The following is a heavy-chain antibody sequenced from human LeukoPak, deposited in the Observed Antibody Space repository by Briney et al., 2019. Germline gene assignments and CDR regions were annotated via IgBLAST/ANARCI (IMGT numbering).Heavy chain of an antibody. Sequence: PSETLSLTCAVYGGSFSGYYWSWIRQPPGKGLEWIGEINHSGSTNYNPSLKSRVTISVDTSKNQFSLKLSSVTAADTAVYHCARHVAPDMDYFDYWGQGSLVTVSS. CDR3: ARHVAPDMDYFDY. J-gene: IGHJ4*02. CDR1: GGSFSGYY. CDR2: INHSGST. D-gene: IGHD2-15*01. V-gene: IGHV4-34*01.